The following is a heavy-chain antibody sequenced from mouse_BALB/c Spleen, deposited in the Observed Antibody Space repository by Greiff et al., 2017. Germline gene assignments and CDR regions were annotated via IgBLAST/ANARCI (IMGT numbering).Heavy chain of an antibody. Sequence: EVQLVESGGDLVKPGGSLKLSCAASGFTFSSYGMSWVRQTPDKRLEWVATISSGGSYTDYPDSVNGRFTISRDNAKNTLYLQMSSLKSEDTAMYYCARHDTAVVATYPFDDWGQGTTVTVSS. J-gene: IGHJ2*01. CDR1: GFTFSSYG. V-gene: IGHV5-6*01. CDR3: ARHDTAVVATYPFDD. CDR2: ISSGGSYT. D-gene: IGHD1-1*01.